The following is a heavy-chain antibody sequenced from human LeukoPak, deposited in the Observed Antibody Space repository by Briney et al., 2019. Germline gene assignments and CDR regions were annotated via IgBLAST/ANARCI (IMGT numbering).Heavy chain of an antibody. V-gene: IGHV3-53*01. Sequence: GGSLRLSCAASGFTVSSNYMSWVRQAPGKGLEWVSVIYSGGSTYYADSVKGRFTISRDNSKNMLYLQMNSLRAEDTAVYYCARESVDYGDYGYFDYWGQGTLVTVSS. CDR3: ARESVDYGDYGYFDY. CDR1: GFTVSSNY. CDR2: IYSGGST. J-gene: IGHJ4*02. D-gene: IGHD4-17*01.